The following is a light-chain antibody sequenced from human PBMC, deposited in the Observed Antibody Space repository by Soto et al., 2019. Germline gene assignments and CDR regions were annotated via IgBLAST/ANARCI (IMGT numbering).Light chain of an antibody. CDR3: QRYGSSPL. CDR1: RHVTSKY. J-gene: IGKJ3*01. Sequence: EIELTQSPGTLSLSPGESATLSCRASRHVTSKYLAWYQQKPGQAPRLLIYGASSRATGIPDRFSGSGSGTDFSLIITRLEPDDFAVYYCQRYGSSPLFGPGTTVD. V-gene: IGKV3-20*01. CDR2: GAS.